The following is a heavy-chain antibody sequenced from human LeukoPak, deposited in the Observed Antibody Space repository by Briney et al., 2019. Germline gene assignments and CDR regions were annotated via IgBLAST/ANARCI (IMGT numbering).Heavy chain of an antibody. Sequence: GGSLRLSCAASGFTFSSYSMNWVRQAPGKGLEWVSYISSSSSTIYYADSVKGRFTISRDNAKNSLYLQMNSLRAEDTAVYYCARSIVVVPAAIRGVDAFDIWGQGTMVTVSS. V-gene: IGHV3-48*01. CDR1: GFTFSSYS. CDR2: ISSSSSTI. D-gene: IGHD2-2*02. CDR3: ARSIVVVPAAIRGVDAFDI. J-gene: IGHJ3*02.